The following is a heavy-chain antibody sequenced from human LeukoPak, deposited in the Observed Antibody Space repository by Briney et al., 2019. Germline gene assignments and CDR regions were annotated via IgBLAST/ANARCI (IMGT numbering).Heavy chain of an antibody. CDR2: IKSDGSST. CDR3: ASRYLAFFDY. J-gene: IGHJ4*02. CDR1: GLTLSGYW. Sequence: GGSLRLSCAGSGLTLSGYWMHWVRQAPGKGLVWVSRIKSDGSSTTYADSVKGRFTISRDNAKNTLYLQMNSLRAEDTAVYYCASRYLAFFDYWGQGTLVTVSS. V-gene: IGHV3-74*01. D-gene: IGHD2-15*01.